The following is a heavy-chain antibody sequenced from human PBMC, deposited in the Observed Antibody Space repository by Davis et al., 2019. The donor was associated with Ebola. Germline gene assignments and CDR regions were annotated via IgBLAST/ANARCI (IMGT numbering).Heavy chain of an antibody. CDR2: ISSSSSYI. Sequence: GGSLRLSCAASGFTFSSYSMNWVRQAPGKGLEWVSSISSSSSYIYYADSVKGRFTISRDNAKNSLYLQMNSLRDEDTAVYYCARAVNIVATTYYYYGMDVWGQGTTVTVSS. J-gene: IGHJ6*02. CDR1: GFTFSSYS. V-gene: IGHV3-21*01. D-gene: IGHD5-12*01. CDR3: ARAVNIVATTYYYYGMDV.